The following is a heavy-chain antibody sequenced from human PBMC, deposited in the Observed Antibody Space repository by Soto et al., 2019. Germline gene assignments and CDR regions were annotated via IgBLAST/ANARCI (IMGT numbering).Heavy chain of an antibody. D-gene: IGHD1-20*01. CDR3: ARGSWSIRFQH. Sequence: PSETLSLTCAVSSGSISSSNWWSWVRQPPGKGLEWIGEIYHSGSTNYNPSLKSRVTISEDTSKNQFSLNLNSVTAADTAVYYCARGSWSIRFQHWGQGSLVTVSS. CDR1: SGSISSSNW. CDR2: IYHSGST. J-gene: IGHJ1*01. V-gene: IGHV4-4*02.